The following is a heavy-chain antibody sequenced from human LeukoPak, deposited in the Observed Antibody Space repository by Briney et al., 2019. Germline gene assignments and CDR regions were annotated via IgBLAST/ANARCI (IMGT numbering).Heavy chain of an antibody. CDR2: IYSGGST. D-gene: IGHD2-15*01. Sequence: GGSLRLSCAASGFTVSSNYMSWVRQAPGKGLEWVSVIYSGGSTYYADSVKGRFTISRDNSKNTLYLQMNSLRAEDTAVYHCARDTVVVVAAYYYYYMDVWGKGTTVTVSS. CDR1: GFTVSSNY. CDR3: ARDTVVVVAAYYYYYMDV. V-gene: IGHV3-53*01. J-gene: IGHJ6*03.